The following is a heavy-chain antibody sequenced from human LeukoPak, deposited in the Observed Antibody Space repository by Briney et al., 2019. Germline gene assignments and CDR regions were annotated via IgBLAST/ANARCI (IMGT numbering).Heavy chain of an antibody. CDR1: GGSVSGGSYY. CDR3: AREVSDYFDY. D-gene: IGHD1-14*01. V-gene: IGHV4-61*01. J-gene: IGHJ4*02. CDR2: IYYSGST. Sequence: SETLSLTCTVSGGSVSGGSYYWSWIRQPPGKGLEWIGYIYYSGSTNYNPSLKSRVTISVDTSKNQFSLKLSSVTAADTAVYYCAREVSDYFDYWGQGTLVTVSS.